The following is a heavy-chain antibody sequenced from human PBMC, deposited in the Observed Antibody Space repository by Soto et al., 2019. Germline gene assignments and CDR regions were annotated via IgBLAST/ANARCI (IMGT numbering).Heavy chain of an antibody. Sequence: GWSLRLSCSASVFTFSSYAMSWWRQAPGKGLEWASAISGSGGSTYYADSVKGRFTISRDNSKNTLYLQMNSLRAEDTAVYYCAKDLSPRRQPIDAFDIWGQGTMVTVSS. V-gene: IGHV3-23*01. D-gene: IGHD1-1*01. CDR2: ISGSGGST. CDR1: VFTFSSYA. CDR3: AKDLSPRRQPIDAFDI. J-gene: IGHJ3*02.